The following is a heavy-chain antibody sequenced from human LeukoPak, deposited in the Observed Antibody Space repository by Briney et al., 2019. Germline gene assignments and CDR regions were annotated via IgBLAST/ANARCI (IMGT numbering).Heavy chain of an antibody. CDR2: ISSNSSYI. D-gene: IGHD2-15*01. CDR3: ARDSDVHCSGGSCANFDY. V-gene: IGHV3-21*01. CDR1: GFTFNSYS. J-gene: IGHJ4*02. Sequence: GGSLRLSCAASGFTFNSYSMNWVRQAPGKGLEWVSSISSNSSYIYYTDSVKGRFTISRDNARNSLYLQMNSLRAEDTAVYYCARDSDVHCSGGSCANFDYWGQGTLVTVSS.